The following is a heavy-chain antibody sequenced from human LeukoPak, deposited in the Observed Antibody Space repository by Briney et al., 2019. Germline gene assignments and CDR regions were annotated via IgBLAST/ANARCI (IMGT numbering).Heavy chain of an antibody. Sequence: PGGSLRLSCAASGFTFSNYAMHWVRQAPGKGLEWVAVISYDGSNKYCADSVKGRFTISRDDSKNTLYVQMNSLRAEDTAVYYCARESRIQLWLLDYWGQGTLVTVSS. CDR3: ARESRIQLWLLDY. D-gene: IGHD5-18*01. CDR2: ISYDGSNK. V-gene: IGHV3-30-3*01. CDR1: GFTFSNYA. J-gene: IGHJ4*02.